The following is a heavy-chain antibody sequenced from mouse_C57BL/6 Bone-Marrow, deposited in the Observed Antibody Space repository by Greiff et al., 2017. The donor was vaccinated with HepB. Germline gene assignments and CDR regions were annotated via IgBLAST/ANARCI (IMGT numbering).Heavy chain of an antibody. CDR3: ARKGLSSKAMDY. Sequence: EVKLVESGGGLVQPGGSLKLSCAASGFTFSDYGMAWVRQAPRKGPEWVAFISNLAYSIYYADTVTGRFPISRENAKNTLYLEMSSLRSEDTAMYDCARKGLSSKAMDYWGQGTSVTVSS. CDR1: GFTFSDYG. J-gene: IGHJ4*01. CDR2: ISNLAYSI. D-gene: IGHD1-1*01. V-gene: IGHV5-15*04.